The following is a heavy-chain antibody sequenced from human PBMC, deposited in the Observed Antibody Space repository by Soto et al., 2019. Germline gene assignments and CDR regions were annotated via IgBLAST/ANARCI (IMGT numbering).Heavy chain of an antibody. D-gene: IGHD3-3*01. Sequence: ASVKVSCKASGYTFTGYYMHWVRQAPGQGLEWMGWINPNSGGTNYAQKFQGRVTMTRDTSISTAYMELSRLRSDDTAVYYCARYTTRVTIFGVVTHDAFDIWGHGTMVTVSS. CDR3: ARYTTRVTIFGVVTHDAFDI. CDR1: GYTFTGYY. J-gene: IGHJ3*02. CDR2: INPNSGGT. V-gene: IGHV1-2*02.